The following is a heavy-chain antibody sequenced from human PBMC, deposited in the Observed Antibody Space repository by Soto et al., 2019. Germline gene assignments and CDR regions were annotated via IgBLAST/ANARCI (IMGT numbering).Heavy chain of an antibody. J-gene: IGHJ6*02. CDR3: ARQGVLMVYAPTPGGMDV. CDR1: GYSFTSYW. CDR2: IYPGDSDT. Sequence: PGESLKIPCKGSGYSFTSYWIGWVRQMPGKSLEWMGIIYPGDSDTRYSPSFQGQVTISADKSISTAYLQWSSLKASDTAMYYCARQGVLMVYAPTPGGMDVWGQGTTVTVSS. D-gene: IGHD2-8*01. V-gene: IGHV5-51*01.